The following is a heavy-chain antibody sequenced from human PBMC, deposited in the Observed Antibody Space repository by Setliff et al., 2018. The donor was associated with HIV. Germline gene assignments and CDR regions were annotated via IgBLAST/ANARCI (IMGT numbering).Heavy chain of an antibody. V-gene: IGHV4-59*01. CDR2: IYNSGIT. CDR3: ARDKRASFDGLDV. J-gene: IGHJ6*02. CDR1: GASIRNYY. Sequence: SEILSLTCTVSGASIRNYYWSWVRQPPGKGLEWIGYIYNSGITNYNPSLESRVTISVDTSKNQFSLKVSSVTAADTAIYYCARDKRASFDGLDVWGQGTTVTVSS.